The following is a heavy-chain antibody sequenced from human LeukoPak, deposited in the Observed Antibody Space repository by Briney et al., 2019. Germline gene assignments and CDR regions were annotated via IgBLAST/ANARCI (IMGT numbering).Heavy chain of an antibody. V-gene: IGHV3-21*01. CDR1: GFTFSSYS. J-gene: IGHJ3*02. Sequence: GGSLRLSCAASGFTFSSYSMNWVRQAPGKGLEWVSSISSSSSYIYYADSVKGRFTISRDNAKNSLYLQMNSLRAEDTALYYCANPGGYTYGSGTALDIWGQGTMVTVSS. D-gene: IGHD5-18*01. CDR3: ANPGGYTYGSGTALDI. CDR2: ISSSSSYI.